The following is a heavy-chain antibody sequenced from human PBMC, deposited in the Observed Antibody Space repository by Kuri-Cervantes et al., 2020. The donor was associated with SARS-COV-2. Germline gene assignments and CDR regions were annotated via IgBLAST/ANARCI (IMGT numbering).Heavy chain of an antibody. J-gene: IGHJ4*02. Sequence: GESLKISCAASGFTFSDYYMSWIRQAPGKGLEWVSYISSSSSYTNYADSVKGRFTISRDNAKNSLYLQMNSLRAEDTAVYYCAREPTYYDFWSGYYHYFDYWGQGTLVTVSS. CDR3: AREPTYYDFWSGYYHYFDY. D-gene: IGHD3-3*01. V-gene: IGHV3-11*06. CDR1: GFTFSDYY. CDR2: ISSSSSYT.